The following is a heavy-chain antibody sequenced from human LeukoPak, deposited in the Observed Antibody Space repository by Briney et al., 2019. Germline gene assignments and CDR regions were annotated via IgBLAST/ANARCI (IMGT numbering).Heavy chain of an antibody. CDR1: GYTFTGYY. Sequence: ASVKVSCKASGYTFTGYYMHWVRQAPGQGLEWMGWISVYNGNTVYAQKFQGRVTMTTDTSTSTVYMELRSLRSDDTAVYHCARHSWFGELLPLDYWGQGTLVTVSS. D-gene: IGHD3-10*01. V-gene: IGHV1-18*04. J-gene: IGHJ4*02. CDR3: ARHSWFGELLPLDY. CDR2: ISVYNGNT.